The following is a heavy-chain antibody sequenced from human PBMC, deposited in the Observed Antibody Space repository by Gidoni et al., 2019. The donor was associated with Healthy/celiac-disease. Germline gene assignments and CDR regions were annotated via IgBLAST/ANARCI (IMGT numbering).Heavy chain of an antibody. Sequence: QVQLVQSGAEVKKPGASVKVSCKASGYTFTSYGLRWVRQAPGQGLEWMGWISAYNGNTNYAQKLQGRVTMTTDTSTSTAYMELRSLRSDDTAVYYCAREGLITMIVVVNYYYYGMDVWGQGTTVTVSS. J-gene: IGHJ6*02. CDR1: GYTFTSYG. CDR3: AREGLITMIVVVNYYYYGMDV. CDR2: ISAYNGNT. D-gene: IGHD3-22*01. V-gene: IGHV1-18*01.